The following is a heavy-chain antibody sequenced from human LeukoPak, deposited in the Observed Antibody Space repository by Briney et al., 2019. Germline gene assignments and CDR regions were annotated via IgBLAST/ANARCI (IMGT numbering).Heavy chain of an antibody. V-gene: IGHV5-51*01. D-gene: IGHD3-9*01. Sequence: GESLKISCKGSGYSFTSYWFGWVRQMPGKGLEWMGIIYPGDSDTRYSPSFQGQVTISADKSISTAYLQWSSLKASDTAMYYCARQGVQYYDILTGYFPFDYWGQGTLVTVSS. J-gene: IGHJ4*02. CDR2: IYPGDSDT. CDR1: GYSFTSYW. CDR3: ARQGVQYYDILTGYFPFDY.